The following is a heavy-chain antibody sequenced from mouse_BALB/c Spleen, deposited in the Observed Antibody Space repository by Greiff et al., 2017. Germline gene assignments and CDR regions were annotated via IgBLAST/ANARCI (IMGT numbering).Heavy chain of an antibody. CDR3: AREDGNFYAMDY. D-gene: IGHD2-1*01. V-gene: IGHV1S56*01. Sequence: QVQLQQSGPELVKPGASVKISCKASGYTFTDYYINWVKQKPGQGLEWIGWIYPGDGSTKYNEKFKGKATLTADKSSSTAYMQLSSLTSENSAVYFCAREDGNFYAMDYWGQGTSVTVSS. J-gene: IGHJ4*01. CDR1: GYTFTDYY. CDR2: IYPGDGST.